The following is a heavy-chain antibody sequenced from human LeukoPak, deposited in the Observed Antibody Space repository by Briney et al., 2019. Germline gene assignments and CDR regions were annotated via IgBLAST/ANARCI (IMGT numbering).Heavy chain of an antibody. Sequence: GGSLRLSCAASGFTFSSYGMHWVRQAPGKGLEWVAVISYDGSNKYYADSVKGRFTISRDSSKNTLYLQMNSLRAEDTAVYYCAKDQSSSWTRYYYMDVWGKGTTVTVSS. CDR1: GFTFSSYG. CDR3: AKDQSSSWTRYYYMDV. D-gene: IGHD6-13*01. CDR2: ISYDGSNK. J-gene: IGHJ6*03. V-gene: IGHV3-30*18.